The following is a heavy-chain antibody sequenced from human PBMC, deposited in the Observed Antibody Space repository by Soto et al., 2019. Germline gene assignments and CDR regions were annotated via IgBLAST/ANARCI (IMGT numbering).Heavy chain of an antibody. CDR2: INSDGSTT. V-gene: IGHV3-74*01. Sequence: EVQLVESGGGLVQPGGSLRLSCAASGFTFSSYWMHWVRQAPGKGLVWVSRINSDGSTTSYADSVKGRFTISRDNAKNTRYLQMNSLRAEDTAVYYCAREPFYCSGGSCYSGEGEYWGQGTLVTVSS. J-gene: IGHJ4*02. CDR3: AREPFYCSGGSCYSGEGEY. CDR1: GFTFSSYW. D-gene: IGHD2-15*01.